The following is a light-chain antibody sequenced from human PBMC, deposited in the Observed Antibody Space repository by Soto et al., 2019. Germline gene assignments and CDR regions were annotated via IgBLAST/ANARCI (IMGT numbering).Light chain of an antibody. CDR1: ESVSSSS. CDR2: GAS. J-gene: IGKJ2*01. CDR3: QQYDSSVMYT. Sequence: ESVLTQSPGTLSLSPFERSTLSCGASESVSSSSLAWYQQKPGQAPRLLIYGASTRATGIPDRFSGSGSGTDFTLTISRLEPEDFAVYYCQQYDSSVMYTFGQGTKVDIK. V-gene: IGKV3-20*01.